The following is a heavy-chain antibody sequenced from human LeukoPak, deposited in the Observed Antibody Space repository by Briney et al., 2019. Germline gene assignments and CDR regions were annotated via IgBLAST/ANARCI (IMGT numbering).Heavy chain of an antibody. Sequence: GGSLRLSCAASGFTFSGSAMHWVRQASGKGLEWVGRIRSKANSYATAYAASVKGRFTISRDDSKNTAYLQMNSLKTEDTAVYYCTRHGSISNYPRPHYYYYMDVWGKGTTVIVSS. J-gene: IGHJ6*03. CDR1: GFTFSGSA. V-gene: IGHV3-73*01. CDR2: IRSKANSYAT. D-gene: IGHD4-11*01. CDR3: TRHGSISNYPRPHYYYYMDV.